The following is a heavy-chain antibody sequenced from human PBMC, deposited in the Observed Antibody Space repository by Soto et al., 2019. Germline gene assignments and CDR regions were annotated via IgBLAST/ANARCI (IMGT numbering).Heavy chain of an antibody. CDR2: ISASGSNT. CDR1: GFTFSSYA. J-gene: IGHJ4*02. Sequence: EVQLFESGGGLVQSGGSLRLSCAASGFTFSSYAMSCVRQAPGKGLEWVSGISASGSNTYYADSVKGRFTISSDNSKNTLYLQMNNLRIEDKAVYYCADGGEWSFNFEYWGQGTLVTVFS. CDR3: ADGGEWSFNFEY. D-gene: IGHD3-3*01. V-gene: IGHV3-23*01.